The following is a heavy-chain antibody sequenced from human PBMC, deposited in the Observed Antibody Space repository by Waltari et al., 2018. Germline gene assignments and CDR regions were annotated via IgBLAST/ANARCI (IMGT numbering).Heavy chain of an antibody. CDR2: IIPILGIA. V-gene: IGHV1-69*01. CDR1: GGTFSSYA. J-gene: IGHJ6*03. D-gene: IGHD6-13*01. CDR3: ARGGSWRNYYYYYMDV. Sequence: VKKPGSSVKVSCKASGGTFSSYAISWVRQAPGQGLEWMGGIIPILGIANYAQKFQGRVTITADESTSTAYMELSSLRSEDTAVYYCARGGSWRNYYYYYMDVWGKGTTVTVSS.